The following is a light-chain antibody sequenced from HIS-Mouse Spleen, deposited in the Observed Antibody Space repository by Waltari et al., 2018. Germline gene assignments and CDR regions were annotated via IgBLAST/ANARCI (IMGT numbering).Light chain of an antibody. V-gene: IGKV3-20*01. Sequence: EIVLTQSPGTLSLSPGERATLSCRASQSVSSSYLAWYQQKPGQAPRLLNYGASIRATGIPDRFSGSGSGTDFTLTISILEPEDVAVYYCQQYGSSFTFGPGTKVDIK. CDR1: QSVSSSY. CDR2: GAS. CDR3: QQYGSSFT. J-gene: IGKJ3*01.